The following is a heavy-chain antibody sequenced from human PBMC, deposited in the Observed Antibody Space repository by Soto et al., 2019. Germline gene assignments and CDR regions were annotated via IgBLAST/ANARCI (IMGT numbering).Heavy chain of an antibody. CDR2: IIPIFGTA. CDR1: GGTFSSYA. CDR3: ARYFLVDSSGYSYFDY. D-gene: IGHD3-22*01. V-gene: IGHV1-69*13. J-gene: IGHJ4*02. Sequence: SVKVSCKASGGTFSSYAISWVRQAPGQGLEWMGGIIPIFGTANYAQKFQGRVTITADESTSTAYMELSSLRSEDTAVYYCARYFLVDSSGYSYFDYWGQGTLVTVSS.